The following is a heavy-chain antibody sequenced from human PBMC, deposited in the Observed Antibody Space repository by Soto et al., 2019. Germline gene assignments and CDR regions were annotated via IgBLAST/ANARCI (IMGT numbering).Heavy chain of an antibody. V-gene: IGHV4-59*01. J-gene: IGHJ4*02. CDR3: ARALYSSGWYAG. D-gene: IGHD6-19*01. CDR2: IYYSGST. Sequence: ETLSLTCTVSGGSINSYYWSWIRQPPGKGLEWIGYIYYSGSTNYNPSLKSRVTISVDTSKNQFSLKLSSVTAADTAVYYCARALYSSGWYAGWGQGTLVTVSS. CDR1: GGSINSYY.